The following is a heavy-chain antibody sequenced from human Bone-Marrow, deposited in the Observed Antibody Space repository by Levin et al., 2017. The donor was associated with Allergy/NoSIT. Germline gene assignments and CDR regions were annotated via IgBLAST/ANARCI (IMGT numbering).Heavy chain of an antibody. CDR1: GGTFSTNA. V-gene: IGHV1-69*13. CDR2: IIPVFGTA. J-gene: IGHJ4*02. CDR3: ARGFGDYKSAYYNY. D-gene: IGHD4-17*01. Sequence: SVKVSCRASGGTFSTNAISWVRQAPGQGLEWMGGIIPVFGTANYAQKFQGRVTVTADESTSTAYMELRSLRSEDTAVYYCARGFGDYKSAYYNYWGQGTLVTVSS.